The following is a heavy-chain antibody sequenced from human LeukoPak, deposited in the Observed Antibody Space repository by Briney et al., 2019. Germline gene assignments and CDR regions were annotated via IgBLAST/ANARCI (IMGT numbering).Heavy chain of an antibody. Sequence: GGSLRLSCVGSGFTLSSHWMSWVRQAPGKGPEWVAYIKQDGSEKGYVDSVKGRFTISRDNAKNPLYLEMNSLRGEDTAVYHCATGGHYHGDWGQGTLVTVSS. CDR3: ATGGHYHGD. D-gene: IGHD1-1*01. J-gene: IGHJ4*02. CDR2: IKQDGSEK. CDR1: GFTLSSHW. V-gene: IGHV3-7*05.